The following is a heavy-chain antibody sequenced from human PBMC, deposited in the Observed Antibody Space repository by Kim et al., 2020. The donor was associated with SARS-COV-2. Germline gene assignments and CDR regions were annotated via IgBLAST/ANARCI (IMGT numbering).Heavy chain of an antibody. D-gene: IGHD3-3*01. J-gene: IGHJ5*01. CDR2: ISWNGGSI. V-gene: IGHV3-9*01. CDR3: AKDGGLHLLFAYFDA. CDR1: GFNFGNHA. Sequence: GGSLRLSCEASGFNFGNHAMHWVRQTPGKGLEWVAGISWNGGSIDYGDSVKGRFTITRDNAESSVYLQMNSLRADDTAMYYCAKDGGLHLLFAYFDAWG.